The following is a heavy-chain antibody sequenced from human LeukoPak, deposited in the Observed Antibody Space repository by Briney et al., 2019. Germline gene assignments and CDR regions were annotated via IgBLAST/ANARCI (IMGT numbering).Heavy chain of an antibody. Sequence: ASVKVSCKVSEYTLTELSMHWVRQAPGKGLEWMGGFDPEDGETIYAQKFQGRVTMTEDTSTDTAYMELSSLKSEDTAVYYCSTDLYTGVYAYWGQGTLVTVSS. CDR1: EYTLTELS. D-gene: IGHD4-23*01. J-gene: IGHJ4*02. CDR2: FDPEDGET. V-gene: IGHV1-24*01. CDR3: STDLYTGVYAY.